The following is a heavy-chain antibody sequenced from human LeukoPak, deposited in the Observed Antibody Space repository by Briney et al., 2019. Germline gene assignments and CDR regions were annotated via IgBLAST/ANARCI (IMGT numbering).Heavy chain of an antibody. Sequence: GGSLRLSCAAFGFTFSSFSMNWVRQAPGKGLEWVSYISSTSSTVYYADSVKGRFTISRDNAKNSLYLQMNSLRDEDTAMYYCARDFVRGVDYWGQGTLVTVSS. D-gene: IGHD3-10*01. CDR1: GFTFSSFS. J-gene: IGHJ4*02. CDR3: ARDFVRGVDY. V-gene: IGHV3-48*02. CDR2: ISSTSSTV.